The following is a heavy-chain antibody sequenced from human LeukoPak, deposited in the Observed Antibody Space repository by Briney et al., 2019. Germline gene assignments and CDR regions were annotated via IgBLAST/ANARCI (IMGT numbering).Heavy chain of an antibody. Sequence: GGSLRLSCVASVFTFSSYGIYWVRQAPGKGLEWVASISYDGSNKYYADSVKGRFTISGDNSKNTLYLQMNSLRPEDTAVYYCARDGPLRYFDWSYGMDVWGQGTTVTVSS. D-gene: IGHD3-9*01. CDR3: ARDGPLRYFDWSYGMDV. CDR1: VFTFSSYG. J-gene: IGHJ6*02. CDR2: ISYDGSNK. V-gene: IGHV3-30*03.